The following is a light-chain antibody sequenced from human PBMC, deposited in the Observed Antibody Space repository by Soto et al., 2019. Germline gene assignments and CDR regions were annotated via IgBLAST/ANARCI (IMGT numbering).Light chain of an antibody. CDR1: QTINSW. CDR2: DAS. V-gene: IGKV1-5*01. CDR3: QQYDSYSSGP. Sequence: DIQMTQSPSTLSASVGDRVTITCRPSQTINSWLAWYQQKPGKAPKVLIFDASSLKTGVPSRFSGSGSGTEFTLTISNLQPDDFATYYCQQYDSYSSGPFGQGTKVDI. J-gene: IGKJ1*01.